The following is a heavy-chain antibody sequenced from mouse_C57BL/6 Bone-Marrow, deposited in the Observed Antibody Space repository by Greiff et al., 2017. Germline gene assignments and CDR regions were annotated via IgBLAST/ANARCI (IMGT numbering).Heavy chain of an antibody. J-gene: IGHJ1*03. V-gene: IGHV1-69*01. D-gene: IGHD1-1*01. CDR3: AREGYYGSSYWYFDV. CDR2: IDPSDSYT. CDR1: GYTFTSYW. Sequence: QVQLQQPGAELVMPGASVKLSCKASGYTFTSYWMHWVKQRPGQGLEWIGEIDPSDSYTNYNQKFKGKSTLTVDKSSSTAYMQLSSLTSEDSAVFYCAREGYYGSSYWYFDVWGTGTTVTVSS.